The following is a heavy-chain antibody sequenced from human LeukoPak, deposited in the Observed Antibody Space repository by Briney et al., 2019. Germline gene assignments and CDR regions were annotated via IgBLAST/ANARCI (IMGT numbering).Heavy chain of an antibody. D-gene: IGHD6-6*01. CDR3: AKAIHSSSSGVVDY. J-gene: IGHJ4*02. CDR2: IRYDGSNK. V-gene: IGHV3-30*02. CDR1: GFIFSNYA. Sequence: GGSLRLSCAASGFIFSNYAMHWVRQAPGKGLEWVTFIRYDGSNKYYAESVKGRFTISRDNSKNTLYLQMHSLRAEDTAVYYCAKAIHSSSSGVVDYWGQGTLVTVSS.